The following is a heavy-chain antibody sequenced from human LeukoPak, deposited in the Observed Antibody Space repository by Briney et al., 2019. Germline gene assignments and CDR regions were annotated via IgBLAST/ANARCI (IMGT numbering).Heavy chain of an antibody. J-gene: IGHJ5*01. D-gene: IGHD1-7*01. CDR3: ARLPGTGNYGWFDP. Sequence: SQTLSLTCTVSDDSISTFYWSWIRQPSGKGQEWMGYVSYSGSTKYNPSLKSRITISSDTSKSQFSLKVNSVTAADTAVYYCARLPGTGNYGWFDPWGQGTLFIVSS. V-gene: IGHV4-59*08. CDR2: VSYSGST. CDR1: DDSISTFY.